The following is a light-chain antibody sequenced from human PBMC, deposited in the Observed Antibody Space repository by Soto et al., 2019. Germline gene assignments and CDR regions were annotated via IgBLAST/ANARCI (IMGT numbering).Light chain of an antibody. CDR2: GAS. CDR1: QSVSSN. Sequence: EIVMTQSPATLSVSPGERATLSCRASQSVSSNLAWYQQKPGQAPRLLIYGASSRATGIPVRFSGSGSGTEFTLTISNLQSEDFAVYYCQQYNNWPLTFGQGTRLEIK. V-gene: IGKV3-15*01. J-gene: IGKJ5*01. CDR3: QQYNNWPLT.